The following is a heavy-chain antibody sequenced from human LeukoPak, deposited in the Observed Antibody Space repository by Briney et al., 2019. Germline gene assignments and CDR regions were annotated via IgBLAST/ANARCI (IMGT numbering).Heavy chain of an antibody. V-gene: IGHV3-23*01. Sequence: GGSLRLSCAASGLTFSSYAMSWVRQAPGKGLEWVSAISGSGGSTYYADSVKGRFTISRDNSKNTLYLQMNSLRAEDTAVYYCAKAGGWFGELLQTSADNWFDPWGQGTLVTVSS. CDR2: ISGSGGST. CDR1: GLTFSSYA. J-gene: IGHJ5*02. D-gene: IGHD3-10*01. CDR3: AKAGGWFGELLQTSADNWFDP.